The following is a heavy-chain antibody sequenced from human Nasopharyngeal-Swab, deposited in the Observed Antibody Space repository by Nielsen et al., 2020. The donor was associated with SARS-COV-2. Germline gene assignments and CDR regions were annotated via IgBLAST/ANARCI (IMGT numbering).Heavy chain of an antibody. Sequence: GESLKISCAASGFTFSSYGMHWVRQAPGKGLEWVAVISYDGSNKYYADSVKGRFTISRDNFKNTLYLQMNSLRAEDTAVYYCARNTYYDFWSGYHYGMDVWGQGTTVTVSS. CDR2: ISYDGSNK. CDR1: GFTFSSYG. J-gene: IGHJ6*02. V-gene: IGHV3-30*03. D-gene: IGHD3-3*01. CDR3: ARNTYYDFWSGYHYGMDV.